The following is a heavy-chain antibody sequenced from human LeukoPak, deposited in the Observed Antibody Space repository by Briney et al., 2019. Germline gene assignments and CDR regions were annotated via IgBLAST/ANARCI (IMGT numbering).Heavy chain of an antibody. CDR2: INSDGTST. D-gene: IGHD2-15*01. CDR1: GFTFSRHW. Sequence: PGGSLRLSCAGSGFTFSRHWIHWVRQAPGKGLVWLSRINSDGTSTTYVDSVKGRFTISRDSAKDSLYLQMNSLRAQDTALYYCVNSGDLGYCSAGSCYFQHWGQGILVTVSS. J-gene: IGHJ1*01. V-gene: IGHV3-74*01. CDR3: VNSGDLGYCSAGSCYFQH.